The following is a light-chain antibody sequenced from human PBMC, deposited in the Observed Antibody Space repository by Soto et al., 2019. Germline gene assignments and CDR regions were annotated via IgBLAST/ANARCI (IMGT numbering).Light chain of an antibody. J-gene: IGLJ2*01. CDR3: QSYDSSLSVYVV. Sequence: QSVLTQPPSVSGAPGQRVTISCTGSSSNIGAGYDVHWYQQLPGTAAKLLIYGNSNRPSGVPDRFSGSKSGTSASLAITGLQAEDEADYYCQSYDSSLSVYVVFGGGTKLTVL. CDR2: GNS. CDR1: SSNIGAGYD. V-gene: IGLV1-40*01.